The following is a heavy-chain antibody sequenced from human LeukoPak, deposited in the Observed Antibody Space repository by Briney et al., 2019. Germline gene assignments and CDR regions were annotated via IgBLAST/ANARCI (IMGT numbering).Heavy chain of an antibody. J-gene: IGHJ5*02. V-gene: IGHV3-23*01. Sequence: GGSLRLSCAASTFTFSSYAMSWARQPPGKGLEWVSSILASPDNTYYTDSGKGRPSIARDHSTNTLYLQMNSLRGEDMALYYCAKGSGSGWYGWFAPWGQGTLVTVSS. D-gene: IGHD6-19*01. CDR1: TFTFSSYA. CDR3: AKGSGSGWYGWFAP. CDR2: ILASPDNT.